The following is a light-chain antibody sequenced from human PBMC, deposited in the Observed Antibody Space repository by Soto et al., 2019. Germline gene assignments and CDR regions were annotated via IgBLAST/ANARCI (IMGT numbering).Light chain of an antibody. CDR1: QTISSW. CDR3: QHYNSYSEA. V-gene: IGKV1-5*03. J-gene: IGKJ1*01. CDR2: KAS. Sequence: IRITQSPSSLSASTGDRVTITCRASQTISSWLAWYQQKPGKAPKLLIYKASTLKSGVPSRFSGSGSGTEFTLTISSLQPDDFATYYCQHYNSYSEAFGQGTKVDI.